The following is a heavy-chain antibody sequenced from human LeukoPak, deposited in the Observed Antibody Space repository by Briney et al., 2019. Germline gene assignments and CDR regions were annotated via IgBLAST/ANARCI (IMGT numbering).Heavy chain of an antibody. CDR2: ISGYNGNT. CDR1: GYTFTSYA. J-gene: IGHJ4*02. Sequence: ASVNVSCKTSGYTFTSYAVSWVRQAPGQGLEWMGWISGYNGNTIYAQKFQGRVNLTRDPSTGTVYMEVRSLTSDDTAVYYCARNARLRKTYLDNWGQGTVVTVSS. V-gene: IGHV1-18*01. D-gene: IGHD4-17*01. CDR3: ARNARLRKTYLDN.